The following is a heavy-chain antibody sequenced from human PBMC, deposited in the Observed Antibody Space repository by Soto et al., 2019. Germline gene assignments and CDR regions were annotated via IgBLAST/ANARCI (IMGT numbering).Heavy chain of an antibody. CDR3: AKDRYWGSPKTLAS. Sequence: GGSLRLSCEASAFTFTSSAMSWVRQAPGKGLEWVSAISGSGASTFYADSVKGRFTISRDNSKSTLCLQMNSLRAEDTAIYYCAKDRYWGSPKTLASWGQGTLVTVSS. CDR2: ISGSGAST. V-gene: IGHV3-23*01. D-gene: IGHD7-27*01. J-gene: IGHJ5*02. CDR1: AFTFTSSA.